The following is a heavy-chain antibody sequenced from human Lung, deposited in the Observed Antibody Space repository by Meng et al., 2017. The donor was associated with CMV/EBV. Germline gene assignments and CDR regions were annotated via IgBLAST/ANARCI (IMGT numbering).Heavy chain of an antibody. CDR1: GGSISSSSYY. Sequence: GSLRLXCTVSGGSISSSSYYWGWIRQPPGKGLEWIGSIYYSGSTYYNPSLKSRVTISVDTSKNQFSLKLSSVTAADTAVYYCARHFGEWQQPYYYYYGMDVWGQGXTVTASS. V-gene: IGHV4-39*01. CDR3: ARHFGEWQQPYYYYYGMDV. D-gene: IGHD3-16*01. CDR2: IYYSGST. J-gene: IGHJ6*02.